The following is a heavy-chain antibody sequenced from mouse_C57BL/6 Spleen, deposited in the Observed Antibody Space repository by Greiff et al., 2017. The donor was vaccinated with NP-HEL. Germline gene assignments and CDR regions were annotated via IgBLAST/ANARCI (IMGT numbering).Heavy chain of an antibody. CDR3: ARSEIYYYGPYYFDY. J-gene: IGHJ2*01. Sequence: VQLQQSDAELVKPGASVKISCKVSGYTFTDHTIHWMKQRPEQGLEWIGYIYPRDGSTKYNEKFKGKATLTADKSSSTAYMQHNSLTSEYAAVYFCARSEIYYYGPYYFDYWGQGTTLTVSS. D-gene: IGHD1-1*01. CDR1: GYTFTDHT. CDR2: IYPRDGST. V-gene: IGHV1-78*01.